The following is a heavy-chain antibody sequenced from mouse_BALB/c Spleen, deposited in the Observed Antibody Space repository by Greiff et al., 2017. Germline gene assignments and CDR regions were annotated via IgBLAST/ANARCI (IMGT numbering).Heavy chain of an antibody. J-gene: IGHJ3*01. Sequence: EVQVVESGGGLVKPGGSLKLSCAASGFTFSSYAMSWVRQTPEKRLEWVASISSGGSTYYPDSVKGRFTISRDNARNILYLQMSSLGSEDTAMYYCARAFAYWGQGTLVTVSA. CDR3: ARAFAY. CDR2: ISSGGST. V-gene: IGHV5-6-5*01. CDR1: GFTFSSYA.